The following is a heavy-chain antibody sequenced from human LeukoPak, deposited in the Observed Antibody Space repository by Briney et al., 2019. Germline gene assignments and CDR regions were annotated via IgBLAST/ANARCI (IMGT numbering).Heavy chain of an antibody. V-gene: IGHV1-2*02. D-gene: IGHD3-16*01. J-gene: IGHJ4*02. CDR2: INPNSGAT. CDR1: GYTFTGYY. Sequence: GASVKVSCKASGYTFTGYYMHWVRQAPGQGLEWMGCINPNSGATNYAQKFQGRVTMTRDTSISTAYMEPSGLRSDDTAVYYCASLRLIDYWGQGTLVTVSS. CDR3: ASLRLIDY.